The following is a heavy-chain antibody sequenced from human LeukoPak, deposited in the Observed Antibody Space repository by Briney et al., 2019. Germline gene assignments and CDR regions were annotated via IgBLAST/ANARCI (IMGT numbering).Heavy chain of an antibody. Sequence: GGSLRLSCAASGFTFSSYAMHWVRQAPGKGLEWVAVISYDGSNKYYADSVKGRFTISRDNSKNTLYLQMNSLRAEDTAVYYCAGRSCSSGYCYHFDSWGQGTLVIVSS. CDR2: ISYDGSNK. CDR3: AGRSCSSGYCYHFDS. CDR1: GFTFSSYA. J-gene: IGHJ4*02. V-gene: IGHV3-30-3*01. D-gene: IGHD3-22*01.